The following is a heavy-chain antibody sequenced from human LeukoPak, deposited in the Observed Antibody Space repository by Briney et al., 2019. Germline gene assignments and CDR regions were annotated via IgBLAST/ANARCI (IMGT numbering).Heavy chain of an antibody. CDR3: ARGHSYSYDY. CDR1: GFPFSTYA. D-gene: IGHD3-16*02. V-gene: IGHV3-64*01. CDR2: ISGNGGST. J-gene: IGHJ4*02. Sequence: AGGSLRLSCAASGFPFSTYALHWVRQAPGKGLEYVSAISGNGGSTYYANSVKGRFTISRDNSMNTVYLQMGSLRAEDMAVYYCARGHSYSYDYWGQGTLVTVSS.